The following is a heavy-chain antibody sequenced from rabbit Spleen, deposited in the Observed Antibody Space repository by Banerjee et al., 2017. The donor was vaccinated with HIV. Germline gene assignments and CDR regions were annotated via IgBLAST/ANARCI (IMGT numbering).Heavy chain of an antibody. D-gene: IGHD1-1*01. CDR1: GFSFSNKAV. CDR3: ARDLTGVIGWNFGW. Sequence: QSLEESGGGLVKPGASLKLSCTASGFSFSNKAVLCWVRQAPGKGLEWIACINAVTGKAVYASWAKGRFSFSKSSSTTVTLQVTSLTAADTATYFCARDLTGVIGWNFGWWGQGTLVSIS. V-gene: IGHV1S40*01. CDR2: INAVTGKA. J-gene: IGHJ4*01.